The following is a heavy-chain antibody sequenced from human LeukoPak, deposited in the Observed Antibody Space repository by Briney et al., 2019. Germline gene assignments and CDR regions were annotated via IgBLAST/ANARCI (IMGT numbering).Heavy chain of an antibody. D-gene: IGHD1-1*01. Sequence: GSLRLSCAASGFTFSSYAMSWVRQAPGKGLEWIGYIFYSGSTNYNPSLKSRVTISVDTSKNQFSLKLSSVTAADTAVYYCARHISGSGTKLDYWGQGTLVTVSS. J-gene: IGHJ4*02. CDR3: ARHISGSGTKLDY. CDR1: GFTFSSYA. V-gene: IGHV4-59*08. CDR2: IFYSGST.